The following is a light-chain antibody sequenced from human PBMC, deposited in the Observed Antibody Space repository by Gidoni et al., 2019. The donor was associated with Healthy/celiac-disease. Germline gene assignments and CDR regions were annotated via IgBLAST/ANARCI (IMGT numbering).Light chain of an antibody. J-gene: IGKJ3*01. CDR2: AAS. CDR1: QSISSY. V-gene: IGKV1-39*01. Sequence: DIQMTQSPSSLSASVGDRVTITCRASQSISSYLNWYQQTPGKAPKLLIYAASSLQSGVPSRFSGSGSGTEFTLTISSLQPEDVATYYCQQSYSTPCTFGPXTKVDIK. CDR3: QQSYSTPCT.